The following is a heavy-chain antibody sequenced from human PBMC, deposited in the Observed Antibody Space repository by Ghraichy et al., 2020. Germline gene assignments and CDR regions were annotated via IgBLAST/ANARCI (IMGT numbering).Heavy chain of an antibody. CDR2: IDASGSSI. CDR3: ARGYPFDCSSTSCPSPFDC. CDR1: GFTFNTYR. D-gene: IGHD2-2*01. Sequence: GGSLRLSCEVSGFTFNTYRMKWVRQAPGKGLEWLSSIDASGSSIMYADSVKGRFTISRDNAKNSLYLQMSSLRAEDTAVYYCARGYPFDCSSTSCPSPFDCWGQGTLVTVSA. V-gene: IGHV3-21*01. J-gene: IGHJ4*02.